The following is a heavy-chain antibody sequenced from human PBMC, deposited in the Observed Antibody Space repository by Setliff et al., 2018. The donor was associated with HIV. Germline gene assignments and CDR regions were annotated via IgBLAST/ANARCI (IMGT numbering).Heavy chain of an antibody. V-gene: IGHV4-59*08. Sequence: PSETLSLTCTVSGGSISGFYWSWIRQSPGNGLEWIGWIYDSGATKYNPSLKSRATISLETSKMQFSLKLNSVSAADTAVYYCARADCSGGSCYSPGYWGQGTLVTVSS. J-gene: IGHJ4*02. D-gene: IGHD2-15*01. CDR1: GGSISGFY. CDR3: ARADCSGGSCYSPGY. CDR2: IYDSGAT.